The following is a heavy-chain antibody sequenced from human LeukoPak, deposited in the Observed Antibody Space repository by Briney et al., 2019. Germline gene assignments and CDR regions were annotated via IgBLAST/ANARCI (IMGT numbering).Heavy chain of an antibody. Sequence: SETLSLTCTVSGGSISSSSYYWGWIRQPPGKGLEWIGSIYYSGSTYYNPSLKSRVTISVDTSKNQFSLKLSSVTAADTALYYCARFKGVAIDYWGQGTLVTVSS. CDR3: ARFKGVAIDY. CDR1: GGSISSSSYY. D-gene: IGHD2-8*01. V-gene: IGHV4-39*01. CDR2: IYYSGST. J-gene: IGHJ4*02.